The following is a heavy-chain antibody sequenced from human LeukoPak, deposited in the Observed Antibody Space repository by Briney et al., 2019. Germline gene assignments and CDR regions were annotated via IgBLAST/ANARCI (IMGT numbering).Heavy chain of an antibody. D-gene: IGHD6-19*01. J-gene: IGHJ4*02. Sequence: SETLSLTCAVYGGSFSGYYWSWIRQPPGKGLEWIGEINHSGSTNYNPSLKSRVTMSVDTSKNQFSLKLSSVTAADTAVYYCARVPQGTEADDYWGQGTLVTVSS. CDR3: ARVPQGTEADDY. CDR1: GGSFSGYY. CDR2: INHSGST. V-gene: IGHV4-34*01.